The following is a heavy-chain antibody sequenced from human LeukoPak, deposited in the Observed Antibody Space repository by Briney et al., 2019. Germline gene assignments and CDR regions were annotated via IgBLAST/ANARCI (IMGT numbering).Heavy chain of an antibody. V-gene: IGHV4-34*01. D-gene: IGHD3-22*01. CDR1: GGSFSGYY. J-gene: IGHJ4*02. CDR2: IYHRGTT. CDR3: ARDGAGSGYLFDY. Sequence: SETLSLTCAVYGGSFSGYYWSWIRQPPGKGLEWIGAIYHRGTTYYNPSLKSRVTMSVDTSKNQFSLNLTSVTAADTAVYYCARDGAGSGYLFDYWGQGILVTVSS.